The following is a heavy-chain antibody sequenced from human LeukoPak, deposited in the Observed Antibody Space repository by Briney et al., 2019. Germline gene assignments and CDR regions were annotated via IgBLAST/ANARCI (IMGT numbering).Heavy chain of an antibody. CDR1: GGSISSYY. J-gene: IGHJ6*03. CDR2: IYYSGGT. CDR3: ARVCPSTDSFYYYYMDV. V-gene: IGHV4-59*01. D-gene: IGHD2-2*01. Sequence: SETLLLTCTVSGGSISSYYWSWIRQPPGKGLEWIGYIYYSGGTNYNPSLKSRVTISVDTSKNQFSLKLSSVTAADTAVYYCARVCPSTDSFYYYYMDVWGKGTTVTVSS.